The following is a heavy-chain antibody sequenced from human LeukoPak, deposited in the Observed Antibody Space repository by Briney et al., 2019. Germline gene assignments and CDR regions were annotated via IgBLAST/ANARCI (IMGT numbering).Heavy chain of an antibody. V-gene: IGHV3-23*01. D-gene: IGHD6-13*01. CDR2: ISGTGGRT. J-gene: IGHJ3*02. CDR1: GFTFSSYG. CDR3: ANQGSWSAFDI. Sequence: GGSLRLSCAASGFTFSSYGMNWVRQAPGKGLEWVSAISGTGGRTSYGDSVRGRFTVSRDTSKNTVYLQMNSLRAEDTAVYYCANQGSWSAFDIWGQGTMVTVSS.